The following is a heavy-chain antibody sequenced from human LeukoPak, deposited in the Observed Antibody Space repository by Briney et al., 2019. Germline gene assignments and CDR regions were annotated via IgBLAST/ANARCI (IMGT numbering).Heavy chain of an antibody. CDR3: ARSWLLVAATRPTDY. J-gene: IGHJ4*02. V-gene: IGHV3-7*01. CDR1: GFTFSSYW. Sequence: GGSLRLSCVVSGFTFSSYWMTWVRQAPGEGLEWVASINQDGSQTYYVDSVKGRFTISRDNAKNSLYLQMSSLRVEDTAIYYCARSWLLVAATRPTDYWGQGTLVTVSS. D-gene: IGHD1-26*01. CDR2: INQDGSQT.